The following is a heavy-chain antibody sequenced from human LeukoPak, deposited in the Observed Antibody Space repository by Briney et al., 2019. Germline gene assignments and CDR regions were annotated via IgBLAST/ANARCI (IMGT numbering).Heavy chain of an antibody. V-gene: IGHV3-23*01. CDR1: GFTFNNYA. Sequence: GGSLRLSCAASGFTFNNYAMSWVRQAPGKGLECVSAVSGSGDSYYADSVTGRFTISRDNSKNTLYLQMNSLRAEDAAVYYCVACSSGSCYGDRFDPWGQGTLVTVSS. J-gene: IGHJ5*02. CDR2: VSGSGDS. D-gene: IGHD2-2*01. CDR3: VACSSGSCYGDRFDP.